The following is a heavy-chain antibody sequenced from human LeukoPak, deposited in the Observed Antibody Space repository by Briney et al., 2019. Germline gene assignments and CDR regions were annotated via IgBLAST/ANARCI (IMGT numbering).Heavy chain of an antibody. CDR3: AREGEKGLLWFGELLSASMDV. CDR2: IWYDGSNK. D-gene: IGHD3-10*01. Sequence: GRALTLSCAASGFTFSSYGMHWVRQAPGKGLEGVAVIWYDGSNKYYADSVKGRFTISRDNSKNTLYLQMNSLRAEDTAVYYCAREGEKGLLWFGELLSASMDVWGQGTTVTVSS. CDR1: GFTFSSYG. V-gene: IGHV3-33*01. J-gene: IGHJ6*02.